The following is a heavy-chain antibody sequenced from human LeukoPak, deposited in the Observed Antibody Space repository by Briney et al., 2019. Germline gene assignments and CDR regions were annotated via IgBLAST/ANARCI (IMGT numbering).Heavy chain of an antibody. J-gene: IGHJ4*02. D-gene: IGHD1-26*01. Sequence: GGSLRLSCAVSGFTFSGYAMSWVRQAPGKGLEWVLGISFSGRSTNYADSVKGRFIISRDNSNNTLYLQMNSLRAEDTAVYYCAKDREKAVGATIFDHWGQGTLVTVSS. V-gene: IGHV3-23*01. CDR3: AKDREKAVGATIFDH. CDR1: GFTFSGYA. CDR2: ISFSGRST.